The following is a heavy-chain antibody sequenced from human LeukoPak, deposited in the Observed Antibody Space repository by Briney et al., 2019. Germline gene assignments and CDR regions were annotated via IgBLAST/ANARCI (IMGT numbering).Heavy chain of an antibody. CDR1: GGSISSDDYY. CDR3: ARGGVGGYDYFDS. Sequence: SETLSLTCTVSGGSISSDDYYWSWIRQPPGKGLEWIGHITYSGSTDYRTSLRSRVTMSVDTSKNQFSLKLNSVTAAETAMYFCARGGVGGYDYFDSWGQGTLVAVSS. V-gene: IGHV4-30-4*01. CDR2: ITYSGST. J-gene: IGHJ4*02. D-gene: IGHD5-12*01.